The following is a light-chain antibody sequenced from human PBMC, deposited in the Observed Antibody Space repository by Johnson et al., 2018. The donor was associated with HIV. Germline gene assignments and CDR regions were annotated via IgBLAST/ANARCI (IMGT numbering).Light chain of an antibody. V-gene: IGLV1-51*01. Sequence: QSVLTQPPSVSAAPGQKVTISCSGSSSNIGNNYVSWYQQLPGTAPKLLIYDNNNRPSGIPDRFSGSKSGTSATLGITGLQTGDEADYYCGTWNSSLSGGPYVFGTGTKVTAL. CDR2: DNN. J-gene: IGLJ1*01. CDR3: GTWNSSLSGGPYV. CDR1: SSNIGNNY.